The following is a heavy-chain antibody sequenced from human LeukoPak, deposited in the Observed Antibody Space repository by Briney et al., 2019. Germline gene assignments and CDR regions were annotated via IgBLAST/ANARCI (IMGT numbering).Heavy chain of an antibody. CDR1: GYTFTSYD. CDR3: ARAMAMVRGVIGPYYFDY. J-gene: IGHJ4*02. D-gene: IGHD3-10*01. CDR2: MNPNSGNT. Sequence: ASVKVSCKASGYTFTSYDINWVRQATGQGLEWMGWMNPNSGNTGYAQKIQGRVTMTRNTSISTAYMELSSLRSEDTAVYYCARAMAMVRGVIGPYYFDYWGQGTLVTVSS. V-gene: IGHV1-8*01.